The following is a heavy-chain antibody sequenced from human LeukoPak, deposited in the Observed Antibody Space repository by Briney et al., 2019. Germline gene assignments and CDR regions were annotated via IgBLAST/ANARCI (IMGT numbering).Heavy chain of an antibody. CDR3: ARAILNSGYYYGY. D-gene: IGHD3-22*01. Sequence: PSETLSLTCTVSGGSISSGSYYWSWIRQPAGKGLEWIGSIYYSGSTYYNPSLKSRVTISVDTSKNQFSLKLSSVTAADTAVYYCARAILNSGYYYGYWGQGTLVTVSS. J-gene: IGHJ4*02. CDR1: GGSISSGSYY. CDR2: IYYSGST. V-gene: IGHV4-39*07.